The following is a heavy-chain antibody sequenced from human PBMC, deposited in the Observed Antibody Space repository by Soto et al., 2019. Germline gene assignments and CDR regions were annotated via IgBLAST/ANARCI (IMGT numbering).Heavy chain of an antibody. CDR3: ARHQDSSTWYIYPIDF. V-gene: IGHV3-23*01. J-gene: IGHJ4*02. D-gene: IGHD6-13*01. CDR1: EFAFSNYA. Sequence: VQRLESGGDLVQPGGSLRLSCAASEFAFSNYAMSWVRQAPGKGLEWVLGISGSGGRTFYADSVKGRFTISRDNSKNTLFLQMNSLRAEDTAVYYCARHQDSSTWYIYPIDFWGQGTLVTVSS. CDR2: ISGSGGRT.